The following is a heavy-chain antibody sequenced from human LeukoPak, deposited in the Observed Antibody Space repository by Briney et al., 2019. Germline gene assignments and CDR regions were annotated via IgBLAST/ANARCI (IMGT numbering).Heavy chain of an antibody. D-gene: IGHD3-10*01. CDR1: GFSFSTYN. V-gene: IGHV3-66*01. J-gene: IGHJ2*01. CDR2: LYSGGST. CDR3: ARGTRYYNGSGTYLWYLDL. Sequence: GESLRLSCAASGFSFSTYNMNWVRQAPGKGLEWVSVLYSGGSTYYADSVKGRFTVSRDNSKNTLFLQMNSLRAEDTAVYYCARGTRYYNGSGTYLWYLDLWGRGTLVTVSS.